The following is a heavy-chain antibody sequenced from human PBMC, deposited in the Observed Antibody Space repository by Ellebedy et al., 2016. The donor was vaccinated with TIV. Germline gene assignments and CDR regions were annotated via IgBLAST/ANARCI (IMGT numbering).Heavy chain of an antibody. CDR2: IYYSGST. D-gene: IGHD6-13*01. J-gene: IGHJ5*02. V-gene: IGHV4-39*01. Sequence: MPSETRSLTCTVAGGSISSRSYYWGWIRQPPGKGLEWIGSIYYSGSTYYNPSLKSRVTISVDTSKNQFSLKLSSVTAADTAVYYCARHPDSNNWYMVWWFDPWGQGTLVTVSS. CDR1: GGSISSRSYY. CDR3: ARHPDSNNWYMVWWFDP.